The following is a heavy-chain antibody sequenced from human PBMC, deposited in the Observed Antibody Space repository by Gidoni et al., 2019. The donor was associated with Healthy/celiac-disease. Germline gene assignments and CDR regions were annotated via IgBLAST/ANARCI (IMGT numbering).Heavy chain of an antibody. CDR1: GYTFTSYD. V-gene: IGHV1-8*01. CDR2: MNPNSGNT. D-gene: IGHD1-26*01. J-gene: IGHJ6*02. Sequence: QVQLVQSGAEVKTPGASVKVSCKASGYTFTSYDINWVLQATGQGLEWMGCMNPNSGNTGYAQKFQGRVTMTRNTSISTAYMELSSLRSEDTAVYYCASRGSYYYGMDVWGQGTTVTVSS. CDR3: ASRGSYYYGMDV.